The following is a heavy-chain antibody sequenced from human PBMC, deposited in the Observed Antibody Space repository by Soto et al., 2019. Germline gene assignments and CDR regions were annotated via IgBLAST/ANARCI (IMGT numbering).Heavy chain of an antibody. D-gene: IGHD6-19*01. CDR2: ISYDGSNK. CDR3: ARDKPVAGTSYYFDY. V-gene: IGHV3-30-3*01. Sequence: GGSLRLSCAASGFTFSSYAMHWVRQAPGKGLEWVAVISYDGSNKYYADSVKGRFTISRDNSKNTLYLQMNSLRAEDTAVYYCARDKPVAGTSYYFDYWGQGTLVTVSS. J-gene: IGHJ4*02. CDR1: GFTFSSYA.